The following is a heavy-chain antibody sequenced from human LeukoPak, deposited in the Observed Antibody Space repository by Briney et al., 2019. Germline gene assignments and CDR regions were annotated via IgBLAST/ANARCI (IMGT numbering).Heavy chain of an antibody. V-gene: IGHV3-11*01. Sequence: GGSLRLSCAASGFTFSDYYMSWIRQAPGKGLEWVSYISSSGSTIYYADSVKGRFTTSRDNAKNSLYLQMNSLRAEDTAVYYCARDGYYYGSGSYWPGGWFDPWGQGTLVTVSS. CDR2: ISSSGSTI. J-gene: IGHJ5*02. D-gene: IGHD3-10*01. CDR3: ARDGYYYGSGSYWPGGWFDP. CDR1: GFTFSDYY.